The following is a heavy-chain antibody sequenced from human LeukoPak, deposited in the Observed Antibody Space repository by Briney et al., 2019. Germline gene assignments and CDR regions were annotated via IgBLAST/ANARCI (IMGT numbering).Heavy chain of an antibody. J-gene: IGHJ6*03. CDR2: IYTSGST. Sequence: SETLSFTCTVSGGSISSYYWSWIRHPAGKGLEWIGRIYTSGSTNYNPSLKSRVTMSVDTSKNQFSLKLSSVTAADTAVYYCARDRNDYIWGSYYMDVWGKGTTVTVSS. CDR1: GGSISSYY. D-gene: IGHD3-16*01. V-gene: IGHV4-4*07. CDR3: ARDRNDYIWGSYYMDV.